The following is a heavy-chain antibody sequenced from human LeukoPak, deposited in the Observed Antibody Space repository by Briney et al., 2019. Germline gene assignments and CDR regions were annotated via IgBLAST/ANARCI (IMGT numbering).Heavy chain of an antibody. V-gene: IGHV3-64*01. CDR3: ARNHHYYDSSGYSDY. CDR2: ISSNGGST. J-gene: IGHJ4*02. CDR1: GFTFSSYA. Sequence: PGGSLRLSCAASGFTFSSYAMHWVRQAPGKGLEYVSAISSNGGSTYYANSVKGRFTISRDNSKNTLYLQMGSLRAEDTAVYYCARNHHYYDSSGYSDYWGQGTLVTVSS. D-gene: IGHD3-22*01.